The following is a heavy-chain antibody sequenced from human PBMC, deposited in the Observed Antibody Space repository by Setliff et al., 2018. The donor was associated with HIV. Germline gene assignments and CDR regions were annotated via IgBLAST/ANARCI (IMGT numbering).Heavy chain of an antibody. CDR2: IYPTDSDT. CDR1: GYNFTTNW. Sequence: GESLKISCKGSGYNFTTNWIGWVRQMPGKGLEWMGIIYPTDSDTGYSPSFQGQVTISVDKSISTTYLHWSSLKVSDTAMYYCTTHGGSTWLHSWGQGTLVTVSS. CDR3: TTHGGSTWLHS. D-gene: IGHD3-10*01. J-gene: IGHJ5*01. V-gene: IGHV5-51*01.